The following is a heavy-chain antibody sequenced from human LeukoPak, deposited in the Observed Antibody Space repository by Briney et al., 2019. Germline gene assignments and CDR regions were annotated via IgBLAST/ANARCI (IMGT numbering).Heavy chain of an antibody. CDR1: GGSISSGGYY. J-gene: IGHJ6*04. CDR2: IYHSGST. Sequence: SQTLSLTCTVSGGSISSGGYYWSWIRQPPGKGLEWIGYIYHSGSTNYNPSLKSRVTISVDTSKNQFSLRLSSVTAADTAVYYCATNYDFWPVWGKGTTVTVSS. V-gene: IGHV4-30-2*01. D-gene: IGHD3-3*01. CDR3: ATNYDFWPV.